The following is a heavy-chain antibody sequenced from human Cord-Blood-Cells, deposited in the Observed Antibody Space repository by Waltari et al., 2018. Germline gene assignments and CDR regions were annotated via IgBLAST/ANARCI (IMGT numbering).Heavy chain of an antibody. J-gene: IGHJ4*02. CDR3: ATGEAGVGAPPYYFDY. CDR2: FDPEDGET. V-gene: IGHV1-24*01. Sequence: QVQLVQSGAEVKKPGASVTVSCKVSGYTLTELSMHWVRPAPGKGLEWMGGFDPEDGETIYAQKFQGRVTMTEDTSTDTAYMELSSLRSEDTAVYYCATGEAGVGAPPYYFDYWGQGTLVTVSS. CDR1: GYTLTELS. D-gene: IGHD3-16*01.